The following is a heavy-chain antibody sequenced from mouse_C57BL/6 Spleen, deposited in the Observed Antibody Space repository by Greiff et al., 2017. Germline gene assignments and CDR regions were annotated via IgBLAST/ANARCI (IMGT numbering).Heavy chain of an antibody. CDR2: IYPRSGNT. CDR3: ARDGGNYEGFAY. CDR1: GYTFTSYG. D-gene: IGHD2-1*01. Sequence: QVQLQQSGAELARPGASVKLSCKASGYTFTSYGISWVKQRTGQGLEWIGEIYPRSGNTYYNEKFKGKATLTADKSSSPAYMELRSLTSEDSAVDFCARDGGNYEGFAYWGQGTMVTVSA. V-gene: IGHV1-81*01. J-gene: IGHJ3*01.